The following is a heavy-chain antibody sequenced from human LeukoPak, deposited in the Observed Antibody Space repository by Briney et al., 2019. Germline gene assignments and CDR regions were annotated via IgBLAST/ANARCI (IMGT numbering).Heavy chain of an antibody. Sequence: GGSLRLSCAASGFTFSSYWMSWVRQAPGKGLEWVANIKQDGSEKYYVDSVKGRFTISRDNAKNSLYLQMNSLRAEDTAVYYCARSDYGGNSGGAFDIWGQGTMVTVSS. CDR2: IKQDGSEK. V-gene: IGHV3-7*01. D-gene: IGHD4-23*01. CDR1: GFTFSSYW. J-gene: IGHJ3*02. CDR3: ARSDYGGNSGGAFDI.